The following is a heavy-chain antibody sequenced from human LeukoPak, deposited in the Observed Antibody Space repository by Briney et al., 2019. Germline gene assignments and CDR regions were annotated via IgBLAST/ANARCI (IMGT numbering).Heavy chain of an antibody. CDR3: ARGRGEVIFDY. Sequence: SGTLSLTCTVSGGSISSSSYYWGWIRQPPGKGPEWIGSIYYSGSTYYNPSLKSRVTISVDTSKNQFSLKLSSVTAADTAVYYCARGRGEVIFDYWGQGTLVTVSS. CDR1: GGSISSSSYY. D-gene: IGHD3-3*01. J-gene: IGHJ4*02. CDR2: IYYSGST. V-gene: IGHV4-39*01.